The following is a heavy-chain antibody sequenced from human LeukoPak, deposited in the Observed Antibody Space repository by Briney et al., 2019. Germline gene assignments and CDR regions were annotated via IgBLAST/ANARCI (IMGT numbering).Heavy chain of an antibody. J-gene: IGHJ4*02. Sequence: GGSLRLSCAASGFTFDDYAVHWVRQAPGKGLEWVSGISWNSGSIGYADSVKGRFTISRDNAKNSLYLQMNSLRAEDTALYYCAKGIRVDTAMVTSYFDYWGQGTLVTVSS. CDR3: AKGIRVDTAMVTSYFDY. CDR2: ISWNSGSI. D-gene: IGHD5-18*01. CDR1: GFTFDDYA. V-gene: IGHV3-9*01.